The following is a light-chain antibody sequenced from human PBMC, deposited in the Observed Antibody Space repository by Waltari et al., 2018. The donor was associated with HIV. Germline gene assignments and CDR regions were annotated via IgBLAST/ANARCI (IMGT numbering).Light chain of an antibody. CDR1: QTIASN. Sequence: EIVMTQSPATLSVSPGDRVTLSCRASQTIASNLAWYQHKPGQAPRLLIYGASNRATGIPARFSGSRSGTEFTLTISSLQSEDFAIYYCQHYNNWPRYTFGQGTKLEVK. V-gene: IGKV3-15*01. J-gene: IGKJ2*01. CDR2: GAS. CDR3: QHYNNWPRYT.